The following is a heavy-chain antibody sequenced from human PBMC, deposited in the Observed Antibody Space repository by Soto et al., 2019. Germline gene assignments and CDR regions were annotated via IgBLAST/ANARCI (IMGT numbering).Heavy chain of an antibody. D-gene: IGHD2-8*01. Sequence: EVQPLESGGGLVQPGGSLRLSCAASGFTFSSFAMSWVRQAPGKGLEWLAGITFRGDDTYYADSVKGRFTLSRDNSRNRLDLEINSLQVEDTARYYWAKRCTMGVFDSWGQGTLLTVSS. CDR2: ITFRGDDT. CDR3: AKRCTMGVFDS. J-gene: IGHJ4*02. V-gene: IGHV3-23*01. CDR1: GFTFSSFA.